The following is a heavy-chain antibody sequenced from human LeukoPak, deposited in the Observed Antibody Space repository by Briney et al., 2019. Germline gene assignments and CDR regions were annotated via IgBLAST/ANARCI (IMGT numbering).Heavy chain of an antibody. V-gene: IGHV3-66*01. D-gene: IGHD3-22*01. CDR2: IYSGGST. CDR3: ARDRQADSSGYYYPPTFDY. J-gene: IGHJ4*02. CDR1: GFTVSSNY. Sequence: WGSLRLSCAASGFTVSSNYMSWVRQAPGKGLEWVSVIYSGGSTYYADSVKGRFTISRDNSKNTLYLQMNSLRAEDTAVYYCARDRQADSSGYYYPPTFDYWGQGTLVTVSS.